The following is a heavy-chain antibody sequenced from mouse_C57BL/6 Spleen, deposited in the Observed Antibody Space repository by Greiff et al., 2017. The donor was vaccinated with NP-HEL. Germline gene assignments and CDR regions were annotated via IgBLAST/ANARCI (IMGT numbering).Heavy chain of an antibody. J-gene: IGHJ1*03. CDR3: ARGITTVVATRDWYLDV. CDR1: GYTFTSYW. CDR2: IYPGSGST. D-gene: IGHD1-1*01. Sequence: QVQLKQPGAELVKPGASVKMSCKASGYTFTSYWITWVKQRPGQGLEWIGDIYPGSGSTNYNEKFKSKATLTVDTSSSTAYMQLSSLTSEDSAVYYCARGITTVVATRDWYLDVWGTGTTVTVSS. V-gene: IGHV1-55*01.